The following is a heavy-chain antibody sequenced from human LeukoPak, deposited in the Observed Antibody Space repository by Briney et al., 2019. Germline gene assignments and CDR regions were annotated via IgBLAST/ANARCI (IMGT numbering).Heavy chain of an antibody. V-gene: IGHV3-66*01. CDR2: IYTGGTT. CDR3: AREISRLGI. D-gene: IGHD3-16*01. Sequence: GGSLRLSCAASGFTFDEYGMSSVRQAPGKGLEWVSGIYTGGTTYYTDSVKGRFTISRDNPNNTLYLQMHSLRAEDTAVYYCAREISRLGIWGQGTLVTVSS. CDR1: GFTFDEYG. J-gene: IGHJ4*02.